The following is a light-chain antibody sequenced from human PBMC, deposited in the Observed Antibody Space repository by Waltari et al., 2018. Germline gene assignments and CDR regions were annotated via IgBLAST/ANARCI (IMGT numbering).Light chain of an antibody. CDR2: STT. V-gene: IGLV7-43*01. CDR3: LLYDGSDQV. CDR1: AGAVTSGNY. J-gene: IGLJ3*02. Sequence: QTVVTQEHSLTVSPGGEVTLTCASSAGAVTSGNYPNWIQQKPGQVPRSLIHSTTNRHSWTPARFSGSLLGGKAALTLSGVQPEDEAEYYCLLYDGSDQVFGGGTKLTVL.